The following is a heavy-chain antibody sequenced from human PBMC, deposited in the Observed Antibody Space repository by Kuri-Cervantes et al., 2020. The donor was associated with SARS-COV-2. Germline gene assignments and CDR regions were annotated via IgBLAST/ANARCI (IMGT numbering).Heavy chain of an antibody. D-gene: IGHD2-8*01. V-gene: IGHV4-39*01. CDR2: IYYSGST. Sequence: GSLRLSCTVPGGSISSSSYYWGWIRQPPGKGLEWIGSIYYSGSTYYNPSLKSRVTISVDTSKNQFSLKLSSVTAADTAVYYCARQAIVLMVYATTFDYWGQGTLVTVSS. J-gene: IGHJ4*02. CDR3: ARQAIVLMVYATTFDY. CDR1: GGSISSSSYY.